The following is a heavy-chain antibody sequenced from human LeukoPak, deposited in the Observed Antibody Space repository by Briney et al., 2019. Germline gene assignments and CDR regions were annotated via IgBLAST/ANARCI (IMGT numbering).Heavy chain of an antibody. CDR1: GGSLSTYY. J-gene: IGHJ4*02. V-gene: IGHV4-59*01. D-gene: IGHD3-3*01. CDR3: ARDLDSGYFDN. CDR2: IYYSGNT. Sequence: SETLSLTCTVSGGSLSTYYWSWIRQPPGKGLEYLGYIYYSGNTNYNPSLKSRVTISVDTSRNQFSLKLSSVTAADTAVYHCARDLDSGYFDNWGQGTLVTVSS.